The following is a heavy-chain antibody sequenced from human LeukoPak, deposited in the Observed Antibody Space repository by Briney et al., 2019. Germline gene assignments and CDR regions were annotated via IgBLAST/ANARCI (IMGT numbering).Heavy chain of an antibody. CDR2: INPNSGGT. CDR3: ARDLFSTVVTPYDY. D-gene: IGHD4-23*01. J-gene: IGHJ4*02. Sequence: GASVKVSCKASGYTFTGYYMHWVRQAPGQGLEWMGWINPNSGGTNYAQKFQGRVTMTRDTSTSTAYMELSRLRSDDTAVYYCARDLFSTVVTPYDYWGQGTLVTVSS. V-gene: IGHV1-2*02. CDR1: GYTFTGYY.